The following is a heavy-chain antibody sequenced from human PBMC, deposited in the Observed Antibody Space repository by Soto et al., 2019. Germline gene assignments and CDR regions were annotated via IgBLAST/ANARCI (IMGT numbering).Heavy chain of an antibody. J-gene: IGHJ4*02. V-gene: IGHV3-11*01. CDR3: ARPYCTSTTCPDN. Sequence: SLRLSCAASGFTFSDYYMSWIRQAPGKGLEWVSYISTSGSTIYYADSVKGRFTISRDNAKNSLYLQMNSLRAEDTAVYYCARPYCTSTTCPDNWGQGTRVTVAS. CDR1: GFTFSDYY. CDR2: ISTSGSTI. D-gene: IGHD2-2*01.